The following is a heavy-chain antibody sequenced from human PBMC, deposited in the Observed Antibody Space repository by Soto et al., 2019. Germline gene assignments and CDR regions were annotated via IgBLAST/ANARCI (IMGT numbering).Heavy chain of an antibody. CDR2: IYHSGST. J-gene: IGHJ4*02. V-gene: IGHV4-30-2*01. CDR1: GGSISSGGYS. D-gene: IGHD6-6*01. Sequence: QLQLQASGSGLVKPSQTLSLTCAVSGGSISSGGYSWSWIRQPPGKGLEWIGYIYHSGSTYYNPSLKSRVTISVDRSKNQFSLKLSSVTAADTAVYYCAGGIAARPLGYWGQGTLVTVSS. CDR3: AGGIAARPLGY.